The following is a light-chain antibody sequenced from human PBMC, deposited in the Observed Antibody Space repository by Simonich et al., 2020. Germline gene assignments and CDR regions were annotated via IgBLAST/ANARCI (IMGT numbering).Light chain of an antibody. CDR1: SGDVGVYKH. CDR3: SSYTSSSTLV. CDR2: DVS. Sequence: QYALTQPASVSGSPGQSITISCTGTSGDVGVYKHVSWYQQHPGKAPKHMIYDVSKRPSGCSYRFSGSKVGNTASLTISGLQAEDEADYYCSSYTSSSTLVFGGGTKLTVL. J-gene: IGLJ3*02. V-gene: IGLV2-14*01.